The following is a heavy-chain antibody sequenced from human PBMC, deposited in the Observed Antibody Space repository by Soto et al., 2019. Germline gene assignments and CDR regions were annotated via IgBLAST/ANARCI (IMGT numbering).Heavy chain of an antibody. CDR2: IDSHGSST. CDR3: ARGEEVARWYIDS. Sequence: EVSLVESGGGLVQPGGSLRLSCAASGFIFKNYWIHWVRQSPEKGLLWVSRIDSHGSSTTYADSVRGRFTISRDNANNTVYLQMTGLRADDTAIYFCARGEEVARWYIDSWGRGTVVTVSS. D-gene: IGHD4-17*01. V-gene: IGHV3-74*03. J-gene: IGHJ4*02. CDR1: GFIFKNYW.